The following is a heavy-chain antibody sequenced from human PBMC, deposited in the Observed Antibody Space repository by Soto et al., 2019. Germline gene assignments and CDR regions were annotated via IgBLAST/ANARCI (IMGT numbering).Heavy chain of an antibody. Sequence: PSETLSLTCTVSGGSISSYYWSWIRQPPGKGLEWIGYIYYSGSTNYNPSLKSRVTISVDTSKNQFSLKLSSVTAADTAVYYCARGVRYFDMSDWGQGTMVTVSS. J-gene: IGHJ3*01. CDR1: GGSISSYY. CDR2: IYYSGST. V-gene: IGHV4-59*01. D-gene: IGHD3-9*01. CDR3: ARGVRYFDMSD.